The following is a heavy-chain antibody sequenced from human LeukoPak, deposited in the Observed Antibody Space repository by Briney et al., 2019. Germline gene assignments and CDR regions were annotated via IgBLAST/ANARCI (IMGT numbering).Heavy chain of an antibody. V-gene: IGHV3-23*01. CDR3: AKDAIYGDSGGTDY. Sequence: PGGSLRLSCAASGFTFSSYAMSWVRQAPGKGLEWVSAISGSGGSTYYADSVKGRFTIYRDNSKNTLNLQMNSLRAEDTAVYYCAKDAIYGDSGGTDYWGQGTLVTVSS. CDR1: GFTFSSYA. D-gene: IGHD4-23*01. CDR2: ISGSGGST. J-gene: IGHJ4*02.